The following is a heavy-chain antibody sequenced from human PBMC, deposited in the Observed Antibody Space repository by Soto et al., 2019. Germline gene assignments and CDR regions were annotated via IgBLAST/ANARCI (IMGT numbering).Heavy chain of an antibody. CDR2: IIPIFDTA. D-gene: IGHD3-22*01. V-gene: IGHV1-69*13. CDR3: ARDRGPSSGYYPYWFDP. CDR1: GGTFSSYA. Sequence: SVKVSCKASGGTFSSYAISWVRQAPGQGLEWMGEIIPIFDTANYAQKFQGRVTIAADESTSTAYMELCSLRSEDTAVYYCARDRGPSSGYYPYWFDPWGQGTLVTVSS. J-gene: IGHJ5*02.